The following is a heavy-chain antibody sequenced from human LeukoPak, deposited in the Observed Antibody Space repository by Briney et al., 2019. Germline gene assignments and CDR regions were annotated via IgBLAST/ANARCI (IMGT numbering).Heavy chain of an antibody. V-gene: IGHV4-59*01. D-gene: IGHD3-22*01. CDR1: GGSISSYY. Sequence: PSETLSLTCTVSGGSISSYYWSWIRQPPGRGLEWIGYIYYSGSTNYNPSLKSRVTISVDTSKNQFSLKLSSVTAADTAVHYCARGSWYYYDSRVAFVDYWGQGTLVTVSS. CDR3: ARGSWYYYDSRVAFVDY. CDR2: IYYSGST. J-gene: IGHJ4*02.